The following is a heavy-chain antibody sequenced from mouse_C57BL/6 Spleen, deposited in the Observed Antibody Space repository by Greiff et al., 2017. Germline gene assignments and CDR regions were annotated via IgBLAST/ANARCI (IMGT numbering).Heavy chain of an antibody. D-gene: IGHD1-1*01. CDR2: IYPGSGST. CDR1: GYTFTSYW. J-gene: IGHJ2*01. V-gene: IGHV1-55*01. Sequence: QVQLKESGAELVKPGASVKMSCKASGYTFTSYWITWVKQRPGQGLEWIGDIYPGSGSTNYNEKFKSKATLTVDTSSSTAYMQLSSLTSEDSAVYYCARWGYYGSLDYWGQGTTLTVSS. CDR3: ARWGYYGSLDY.